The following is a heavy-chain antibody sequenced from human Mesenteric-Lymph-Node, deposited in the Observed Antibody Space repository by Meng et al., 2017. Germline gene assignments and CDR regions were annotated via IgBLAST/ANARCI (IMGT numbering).Heavy chain of an antibody. Sequence: SCKASGFTFSSYAMHWVRQAPGKGLEWVAVISYDGSNKYYADSVKGRFTISRDNSKNTLYLQMNSLRAEDTAVYYCARVDQVGATTSALDYWGQGTLVTVSS. CDR2: ISYDGSNK. CDR1: GFTFSSYA. V-gene: IGHV3-30*07. J-gene: IGHJ4*02. D-gene: IGHD1-26*01. CDR3: ARVDQVGATTSALDY.